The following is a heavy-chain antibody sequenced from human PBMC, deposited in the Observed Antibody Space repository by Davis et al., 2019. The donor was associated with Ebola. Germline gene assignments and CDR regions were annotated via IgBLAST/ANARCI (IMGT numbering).Heavy chain of an antibody. J-gene: IGHJ5*01. Sequence: GESLKISCAASGFTVRGSYMSWVRQAPGKGLEWVSVIYSSGTTYYADSVKGRFTISRDNSKNTLYLQMNSLRAEDSALYYCARDPGSSSWFDSWGRGTLVTVSS. CDR1: GFTVRGSY. V-gene: IGHV3-53*01. CDR3: ARDPGSSSWFDS. D-gene: IGHD6-13*01. CDR2: IYSSGTT.